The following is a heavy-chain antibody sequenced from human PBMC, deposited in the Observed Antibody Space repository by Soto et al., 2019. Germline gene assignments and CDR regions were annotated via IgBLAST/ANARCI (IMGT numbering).Heavy chain of an antibody. J-gene: IGHJ6*02. CDR2: IYTSGST. CDR1: GGSISRYY. CDR3: ARDSERGVWECRPYLVYYYGMDV. D-gene: IGHD3-10*01. V-gene: IGHV4-4*07. Sequence: QVQLQESGPGLVKPSETLSLTCTVSGGSISRYYWSWIRQPAGKGLEWNGRIYTSGSTNYNPSLQSRVTMAVDTSKNPSPLKRSAVTAADTDVYYCARDSERGVWECRPYLVYYYGMDVWGQGTTVTVSS.